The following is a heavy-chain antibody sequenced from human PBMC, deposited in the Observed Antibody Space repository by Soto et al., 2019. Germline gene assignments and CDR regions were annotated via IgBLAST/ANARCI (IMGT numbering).Heavy chain of an antibody. CDR1: GGSFSGYY. CDR3: AARLFATAAIEVRGPYWFDP. D-gene: IGHD2-2*01. J-gene: IGHJ5*02. Sequence: SETLSLTCAVYGGSFSGYYWSWIRQPPGKGLEWIGEINHSGSTNYNPSLKSRVTISVGTSKNQFSLKLSSVTAADTAVYYCAARLFATAAIEVRGPYWFDPWGQGTLVTVS. CDR2: INHSGST. V-gene: IGHV4-34*01.